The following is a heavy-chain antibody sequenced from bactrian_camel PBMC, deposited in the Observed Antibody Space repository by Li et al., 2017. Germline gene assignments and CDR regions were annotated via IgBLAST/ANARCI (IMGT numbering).Heavy chain of an antibody. Sequence: QVQLVESGGGLVQPGGSLRLSCAASGFTSDESDWGWYRQAPGQECELVSSISSDGKTYYADSVKGRFTISQNNAKDTMVLHMNSLKPEDTAMYYCGSPRQDGDRSCNSPLLGYWSQGTQVTVS. CDR2: ISSDGKT. CDR3: GSPRQDGDRSCNSPLLGY. D-gene: IGHD1*01. V-gene: IGHV3S60*01. J-gene: IGHJ6*01. CDR1: GFTSDESD.